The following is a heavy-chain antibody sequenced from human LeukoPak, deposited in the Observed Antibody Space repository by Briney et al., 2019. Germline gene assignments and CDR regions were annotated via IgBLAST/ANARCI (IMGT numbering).Heavy chain of an antibody. J-gene: IGHJ4*02. CDR1: GGTFSSYA. D-gene: IGHD2-15*01. CDR2: IIPIFGTA. CDR3: ARDVSDCSGGSCYSYYFDY. Sequence: SVKVSCKAPGGTFSSYAISWVRQAPGQGLEWMGGIIPIFGTANYAQKFQGRVTITADESTSTAYMELSSLRSEDTAVYYCARDVSDCSGGSCYSYYFDYWGQGTLVTVSS. V-gene: IGHV1-69*13.